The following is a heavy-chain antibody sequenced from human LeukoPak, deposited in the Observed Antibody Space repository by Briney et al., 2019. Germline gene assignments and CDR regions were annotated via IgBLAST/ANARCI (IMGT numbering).Heavy chain of an antibody. V-gene: IGHV4-59*01. CDR2: IDYAGRT. CDR1: GGSISRDY. Sequence: SETLSLTCTVSGGSISRDYWSWIRQPPGKGLEWIGYIDYAGRTNYNPSLKSRVTISVDTSKNQFSLKLSSVTAADAAVYYCARDRPGGSSLDYWGQGTLVTVSS. CDR3: ARDRPGGSSLDY. J-gene: IGHJ4*02. D-gene: IGHD6-13*01.